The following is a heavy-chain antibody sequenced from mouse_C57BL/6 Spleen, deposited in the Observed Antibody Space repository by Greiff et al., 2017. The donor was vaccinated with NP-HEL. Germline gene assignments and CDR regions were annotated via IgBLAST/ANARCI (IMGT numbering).Heavy chain of an antibody. J-gene: IGHJ2*01. D-gene: IGHD6-1*01. CDR3: ARSHSLDYFDY. V-gene: IGHV7-3*01. CDR2: IRNKANGYTT. Sequence: EVMLVESGGGLVQPGGSLSLSCAASGFTFTDYYMSWVRQPPGKALEWLGFIRNKANGYTTEYSSSVKGRFTISRDNSQSILYLQMNALRAEDSATYYCARSHSLDYFDYWGQGTTLTVSS. CDR1: GFTFTDYY.